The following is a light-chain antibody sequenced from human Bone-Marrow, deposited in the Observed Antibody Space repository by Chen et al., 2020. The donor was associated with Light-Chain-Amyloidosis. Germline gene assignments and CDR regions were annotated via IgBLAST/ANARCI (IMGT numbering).Light chain of an antibody. V-gene: IGKV2D-29*01. CDR2: EAF. CDR3: MQSIHLRT. Sequence: DVVVTQTPLSLSVTPGQPASISCKSSQSLLYSNGVNYLYWFLQKPGQPPQLLIYEAFNRFSGVPHMFSGSGAGTDFTLKISRVEADDVGTYYCMQSIHLRTFDQGTKVEIK. CDR1: QSLLYSNGVNY. J-gene: IGKJ1*01.